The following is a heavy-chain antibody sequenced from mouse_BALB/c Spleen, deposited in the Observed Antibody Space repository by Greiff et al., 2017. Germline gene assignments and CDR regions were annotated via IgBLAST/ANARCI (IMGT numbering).Heavy chain of an antibody. CDR3: ARSGANWAFDY. Sequence: VQLKESGGGLVQPGGSRKLSCAASGFTFSSFGMHWVRQAPEKGLEWVAYISSGSSTIYYADTVKGRFTISRDNPKNTLFLQMTSLRSEDTAMYYCARSGANWAFDYWGQGTTLTVSS. CDR2: ISSGSSTI. D-gene: IGHD4-1*01. CDR1: GFTFSSFG. V-gene: IGHV5-17*02. J-gene: IGHJ2*01.